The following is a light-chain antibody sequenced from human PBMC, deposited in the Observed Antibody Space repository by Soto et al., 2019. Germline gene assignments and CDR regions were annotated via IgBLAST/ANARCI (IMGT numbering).Light chain of an antibody. CDR3: ASYAGGNQV. J-gene: IGLJ1*01. CDR1: SSDVGRYDF. Sequence: ALTQPPSASGSPGQSVTISCTGTSSDVGRYDFVSWYQHHPGKVPKLMIYEVTKRPSGVPDRFSGSKSGNTASLTVSGLLPEDDADYYCASYAGGNQVFGTGTKVTVL. V-gene: IGLV2-8*01. CDR2: EVT.